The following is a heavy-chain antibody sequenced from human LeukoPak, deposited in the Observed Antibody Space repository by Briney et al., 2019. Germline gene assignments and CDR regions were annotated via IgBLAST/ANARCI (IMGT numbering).Heavy chain of an antibody. D-gene: IGHD4-11*01. CDR2: IKQDGSET. Sequence: GGSLRLSCAASGFTFSNFWMNWVRQAPGKGLECLANIKQDGSETYYADSVKGRFTISRDNAKNSLYLQMNSLRAEDTAVYYCAKGQDYMAYFQHWGQGTLVTVSS. CDR1: GFTFSNFW. CDR3: AKGQDYMAYFQH. J-gene: IGHJ1*01. V-gene: IGHV3-7*01.